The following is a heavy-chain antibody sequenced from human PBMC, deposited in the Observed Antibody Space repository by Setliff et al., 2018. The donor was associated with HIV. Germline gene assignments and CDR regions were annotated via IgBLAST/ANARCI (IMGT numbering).Heavy chain of an antibody. D-gene: IGHD4-4*01. J-gene: IGHJ4*02. V-gene: IGHV1-18*01. CDR1: GYTFTSYG. CDR2: ISAYDGDT. Sequence: GASVKVSCKASGYTFTSYGISWVRQAPGQRPDWMGWISAYDGDTKYAQKFHNRLSMTADTSTTTAYMDLRGLTSDDTGVYYWARVGLSAVPFPTVYWGQGTLVTVSS. CDR3: ARVGLSAVPFPTVY.